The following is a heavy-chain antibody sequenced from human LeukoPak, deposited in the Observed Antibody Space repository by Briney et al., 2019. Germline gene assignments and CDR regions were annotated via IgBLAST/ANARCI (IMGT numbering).Heavy chain of an antibody. CDR1: GGSFSGYY. CDR3: ARGPRSNTWNRKGYFDY. V-gene: IGHV4-34*01. J-gene: IGHJ4*02. Sequence: PSETLSLTCAVYGGSFSGYYWSWIRQPPGKGLEWIGEINHSGSTNYNPSLKSRVTISVDTSKNQFSLKLSSVTAADTAVYYCARGPRSNTWNRKGYFDYWAREPWSPSPQ. CDR2: INHSGST. D-gene: IGHD2/OR15-2a*01.